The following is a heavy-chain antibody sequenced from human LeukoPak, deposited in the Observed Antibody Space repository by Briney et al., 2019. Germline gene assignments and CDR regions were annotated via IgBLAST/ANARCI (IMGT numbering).Heavy chain of an antibody. D-gene: IGHD6-19*01. CDR1: GYTFTGYY. Sequence: GAPVKVSCKASGYTFTGYYMHWVRQAPGQGLEWMGWINPNSGGTNYAQKFQGRVTMTRDTSISTAYMELSRLRSDDTAVYYCARELWVYSSGSASYYMDVWGKGTTVTISS. CDR3: ARELWVYSSGSASYYMDV. J-gene: IGHJ6*03. CDR2: INPNSGGT. V-gene: IGHV1-2*02.